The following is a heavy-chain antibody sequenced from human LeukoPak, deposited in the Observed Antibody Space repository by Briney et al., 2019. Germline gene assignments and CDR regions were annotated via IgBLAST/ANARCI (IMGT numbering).Heavy chain of an antibody. V-gene: IGHV4-59*01. Sequence: PSETLSLTCTVSGGSISSYYWSWIRQPPGKGLEWIGYIYYSGSTNYNPSLKSRVTISVDTSKNQFSLKLSSVTAADTAVYYCARGAGTAKGTFWDYWGQGTLVTVSS. CDR1: GGSISSYY. J-gene: IGHJ4*02. CDR2: IYYSGST. D-gene: IGHD3-3*01. CDR3: ARGAGTAKGTFWDY.